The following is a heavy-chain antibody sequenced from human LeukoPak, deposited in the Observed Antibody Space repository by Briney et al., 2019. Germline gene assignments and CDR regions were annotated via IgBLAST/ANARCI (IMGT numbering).Heavy chain of an antibody. CDR2: INSDGSST. Sequence: PGGSLRLSCAASGFTFSSYSMNWVRQAPGKGLVWVSRINSDGSSTSYADSVKGRFTISRDNAKNTLYLQMNSLRAEDTAVYYCAKYYARGAFDIWGQETMVTVSS. J-gene: IGHJ3*02. CDR1: GFTFSSYS. D-gene: IGHD2-2*01. V-gene: IGHV3-74*01. CDR3: AKYYARGAFDI.